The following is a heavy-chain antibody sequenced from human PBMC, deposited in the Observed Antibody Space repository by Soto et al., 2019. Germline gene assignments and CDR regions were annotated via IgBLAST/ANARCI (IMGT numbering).Heavy chain of an antibody. J-gene: IGHJ5*02. CDR3: ARDKADYYDSSGYSGWFDP. CDR2: IIPILGIA. Sequence: QVQLVQSGAEVKKPGSSVKVSCKASGGTFSSYTISWVRQAPGQGLEWMGRIIPILGIANYAQKFQGRVTITADNXXSXAXXERSSLRSDGTAVDYCARDKADYYDSSGYSGWFDPWGQGTLVTVSS. V-gene: IGHV1-69*08. D-gene: IGHD3-22*01. CDR1: GGTFSSYT.